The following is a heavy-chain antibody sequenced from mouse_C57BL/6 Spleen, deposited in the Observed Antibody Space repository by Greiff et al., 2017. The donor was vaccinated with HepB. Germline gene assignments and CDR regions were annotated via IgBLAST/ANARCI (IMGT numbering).Heavy chain of an antibody. J-gene: IGHJ2*01. D-gene: IGHD2-4*01. Sequence: VQLQQSGAELAKPGASVKLSCKASGYTFTSYWMHWVKQRPGQGLEWIGYINPSSGYTKYNQKFKDKATLTSDTSSSTAYMQLSSLTSEDSAIYFCARSYYDEGVDYFDYWGQGTTLTVSS. V-gene: IGHV1-7*01. CDR2: INPSSGYT. CDR1: GYTFTSYW. CDR3: ARSYYDEGVDYFDY.